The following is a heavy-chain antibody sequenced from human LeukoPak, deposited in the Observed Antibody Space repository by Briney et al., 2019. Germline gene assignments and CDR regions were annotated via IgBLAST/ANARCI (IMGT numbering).Heavy chain of an antibody. CDR1: GFTFSSYA. J-gene: IGHJ4*02. CDR3: AKDPGYSYGPHYYFDY. D-gene: IGHD5-18*01. Sequence: GGSLRLSCAASGFTFSSYAMSWVRQAPGKGLEWVSAISGSGGSTYYADSVKGRFTISRDNPKNTLYLQMNSLRAEDTAVYYCAKDPGYSYGPHYYFDYWGQGTLVTVSS. CDR2: ISGSGGST. V-gene: IGHV3-23*01.